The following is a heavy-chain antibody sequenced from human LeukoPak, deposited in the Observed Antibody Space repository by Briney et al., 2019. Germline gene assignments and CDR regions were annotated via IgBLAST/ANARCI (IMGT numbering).Heavy chain of an antibody. CDR3: TRDLGQVVAGTAFDM. V-gene: IGHV1-18*01. Sequence: GASVKVSCKTSGYTFTDFGINWVRHAPGQGLEWLGWITPYNGNTNHLQNLQGRITMTTDTSTRTAYLELRSLTSDDTAVYYCTRDLGQVVAGTAFDMWGQGTMVIVSS. CDR1: GYTFTDFG. D-gene: IGHD6-19*01. J-gene: IGHJ3*02. CDR2: ITPYNGNT.